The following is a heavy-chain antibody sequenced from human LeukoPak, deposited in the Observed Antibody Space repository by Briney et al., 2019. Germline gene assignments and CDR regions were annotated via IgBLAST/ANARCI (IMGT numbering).Heavy chain of an antibody. CDR2: IYRDGTT. Sequence: PSETLSLTCGVSGFSITGGYYWGWVRQPPGKGLEWIGNIYRDGTTYYAPSLKSRVTISMSASKNHFFLNLTSVTAADTDVYYCTREGTAALYWGQGSLVTVSS. D-gene: IGHD2-21*02. V-gene: IGHV4-38-2*02. J-gene: IGHJ4*02. CDR1: GFSITGGYY. CDR3: TREGTAALY.